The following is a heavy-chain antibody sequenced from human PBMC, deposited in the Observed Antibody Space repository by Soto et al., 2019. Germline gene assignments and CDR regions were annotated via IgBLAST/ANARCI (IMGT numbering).Heavy chain of an antibody. V-gene: IGHV3-7*04. Sequence: EVHLVESGGGLVQTGGSLRLSCAIYESTVRRDWMNWVRQAPGKGLEWVAHINQDGSETYYVDSVKGRFTISRDNANNLLSLQMNSLSAGDAAMYYCSGGVGDAFWGQGTLVTVSS. CDR2: INQDGSET. CDR1: ESTVRRDW. D-gene: IGHD1-26*01. J-gene: IGHJ4*02. CDR3: SGGVGDAF.